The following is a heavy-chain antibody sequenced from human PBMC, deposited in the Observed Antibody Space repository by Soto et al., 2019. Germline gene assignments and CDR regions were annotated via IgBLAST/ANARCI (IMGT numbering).Heavy chain of an antibody. CDR2: SRNKANSYTI. J-gene: IGHJ4*02. CDR3: ARNGTYSFDY. D-gene: IGHD1-26*01. V-gene: IGHV3-72*01. CDR1: GFTFSDHY. Sequence: GGSLRLSCAASGFTFSDHYMDWVRQAPGKGLERVARSRNKANSYTIEYAASVKGRFTISRDDSQNSLYLQMHSLKTDDTAVYYCARNGTYSFDYWGKGTLVTVSS.